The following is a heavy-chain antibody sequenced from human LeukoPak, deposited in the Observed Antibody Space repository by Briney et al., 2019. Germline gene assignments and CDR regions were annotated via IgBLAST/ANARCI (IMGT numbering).Heavy chain of an antibody. V-gene: IGHV3-23*01. CDR1: GFTFSSYA. Sequence: GGSLRLSCAASGFTFSSYAMSWVRQAPGKGLEWVSGISGSGDNTYYADSVKGRFTISRDNSKNTLYLQMNSLRAEDTAVYYCAKRTPHRSIAVPYWGQGTLVTVSS. CDR3: AKRTPHRSIAVPY. J-gene: IGHJ4*02. D-gene: IGHD6-19*01. CDR2: ISGSGDNT.